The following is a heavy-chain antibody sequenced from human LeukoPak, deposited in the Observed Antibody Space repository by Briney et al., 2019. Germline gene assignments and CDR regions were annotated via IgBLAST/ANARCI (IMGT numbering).Heavy chain of an antibody. CDR1: GFTFSSYA. D-gene: IGHD6-19*01. J-gene: IGHJ2*01. Sequence: GGSLRLSCAASGFTFSSYAMSWVRQAPGKGLXXXXXXSGSGGSTYYADSVKGRFTISRDNSKNTLYLQMNSLRAEDTAVYYCAKTQYSSGWYNWYFDLWGRGTLVTVSS. CDR2: XSGSGGST. CDR3: AKTQYSSGWYNWYFDL. V-gene: IGHV3-23*01.